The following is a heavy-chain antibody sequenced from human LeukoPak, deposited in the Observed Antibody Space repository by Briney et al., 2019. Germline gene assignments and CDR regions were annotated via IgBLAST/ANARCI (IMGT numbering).Heavy chain of an antibody. CDR2: IWYDGSNK. D-gene: IGHD2-2*01. J-gene: IGHJ4*02. Sequence: GRSLRLSCAASGFTFSSCGMHWVRQAPGKGLEWVAVIWYDGSNKYYADSVKGRFTISRDNSKNTLYLQMNSLRAEDTAVYYCARVVGYCSSSSCPPGDYWGQGTLVTVSS. CDR3: ARVVGYCSSSSCPPGDY. V-gene: IGHV3-33*01. CDR1: GFTFSSCG.